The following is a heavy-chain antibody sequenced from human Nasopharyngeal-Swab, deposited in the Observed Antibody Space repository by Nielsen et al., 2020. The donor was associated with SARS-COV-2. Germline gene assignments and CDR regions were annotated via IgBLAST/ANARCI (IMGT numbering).Heavy chain of an antibody. CDR2: ISSSGSTI. Sequence: GESLKISCAASGFTFSSYEMNWVRQAPGKGLEWVSYISSSGSTIYYADSVKGRFTISRDNSKNTLYLQMNSLRAEDTAVYYCARGAQGIVGATHIAAFDIWGQGTMVTVSS. J-gene: IGHJ3*02. CDR1: GFTFSSYE. CDR3: ARGAQGIVGATHIAAFDI. V-gene: IGHV3-48*03. D-gene: IGHD1-26*01.